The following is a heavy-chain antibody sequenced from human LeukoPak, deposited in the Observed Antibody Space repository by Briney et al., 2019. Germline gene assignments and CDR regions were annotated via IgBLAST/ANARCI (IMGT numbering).Heavy chain of an antibody. CDR3: ARGGYYYDSSGPLSY. V-gene: IGHV3-30-3*01. CDR2: ISYDGSNK. D-gene: IGHD3-22*01. Sequence: PGRSLRLSCAASGFTFSSYAMHWVRQAPGKGLEWVAAISYDGSNKYYADSVKGRFTISRDNSKNTLYLQMNSLRAEDTAVYYCARGGYYYDSSGPLSYWGQGTLVTVSS. CDR1: GFTFSSYA. J-gene: IGHJ4*02.